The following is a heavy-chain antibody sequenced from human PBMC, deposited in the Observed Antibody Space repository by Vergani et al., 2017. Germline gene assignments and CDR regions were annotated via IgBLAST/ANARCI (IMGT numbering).Heavy chain of an antibody. CDR2: ISWNSGAV. CDR1: GITFWKFG. J-gene: IGHJ6*02. CDR3: ARKHISNYYDSSGYYYMGYYYGMDV. Sequence: EVQLLESGGGLAQPGGSLRLSCEASGITFWKFGMHWVRQGPGKGLEWVSGISWNSGAVDYADSVKGRFTISRDNAKNSLYLQMNSLRAEDTAVYYCARKHISNYYDSSGYYYMGYYYGMDVWGQGTTVTVSS. D-gene: IGHD3-22*01. V-gene: IGHV3-9*01.